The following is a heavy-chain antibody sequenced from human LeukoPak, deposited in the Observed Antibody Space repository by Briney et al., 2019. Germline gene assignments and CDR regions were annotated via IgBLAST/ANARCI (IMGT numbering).Heavy chain of an antibody. CDR3: ARGCVVVPAAWGAFDI. CDR1: GGTFSSYA. J-gene: IGHJ3*02. V-gene: IGHV1-69*05. Sequence: SVKVSCKASGGTFSSYAISWVRQAPGQGLEWMGGIIPIFGTANYAQKCQGRVTITTDESTSTAYKELSSLRSEDTAVYSCARGCVVVPAAWGAFDIWGQGTMVTVSS. D-gene: IGHD2-2*01. CDR2: IIPIFGTA.